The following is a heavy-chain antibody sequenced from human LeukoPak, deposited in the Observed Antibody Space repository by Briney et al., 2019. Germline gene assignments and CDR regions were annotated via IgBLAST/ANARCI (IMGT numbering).Heavy chain of an antibody. D-gene: IGHD5-12*01. CDR3: ARDLDGYRSGNGA. Sequence: PGRSPRLSCAASGFTFSNYWMHWIRQAPGKGLVWVSRSNTDGSSTDYADSVKGRFTISRDNAKNTLYLQMNSLRAEDTAVYYCARDLDGYRSGNGAWGQGTLVTVS. J-gene: IGHJ5*02. CDR2: SNTDGSST. V-gene: IGHV3-74*01. CDR1: GFTFSNYW.